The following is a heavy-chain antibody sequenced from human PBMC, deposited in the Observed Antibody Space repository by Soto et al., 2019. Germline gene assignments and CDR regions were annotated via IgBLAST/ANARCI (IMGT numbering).Heavy chain of an antibody. Sequence: ETLSLTCTVAGGSMSSYYWSWIRQPPGKGLEWIGYIYYSGSTNYNPSLKSRVTISVDTSKNQFSLKMSSVTAADTAVYYCARSRNSYGSRVDYWGQGTLVTVSS. CDR3: ARSRNSYGSRVDY. V-gene: IGHV4-59*01. CDR1: GGSMSSYY. J-gene: IGHJ4*02. D-gene: IGHD5-18*01. CDR2: IYYSGST.